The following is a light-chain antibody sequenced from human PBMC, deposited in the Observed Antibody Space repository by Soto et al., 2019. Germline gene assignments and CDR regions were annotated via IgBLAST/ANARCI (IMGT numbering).Light chain of an antibody. J-gene: IGKJ1*01. CDR2: DAS. V-gene: IGKV3-15*01. CDR1: QSISSH. CDR3: QPYIYLWA. Sequence: EMVMTQSSATLAVSPEERAALSCRASQSISSHLVWYQQKPGQAPRLLIYDASTRATGIPARFSGSGSGTEFTLTINSLQSEDSPVYYCQPYIYLWAFGPGGKVDIK.